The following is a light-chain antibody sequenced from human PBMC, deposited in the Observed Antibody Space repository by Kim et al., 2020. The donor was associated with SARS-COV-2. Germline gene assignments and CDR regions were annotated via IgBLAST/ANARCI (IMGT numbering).Light chain of an antibody. CDR2: DNN. Sequence: GRKVTISCSGSSSNIGNNYVYWYQQLPGRAPKPIIYDNNKRPSGIPDRFSGAKSGTSATLGITGLQTGDEADYYCGTWDSSLSAWVFGGGTQLTVL. CDR3: GTWDSSLSAWV. J-gene: IGLJ3*02. V-gene: IGLV1-51*01. CDR1: SSNIGNNY.